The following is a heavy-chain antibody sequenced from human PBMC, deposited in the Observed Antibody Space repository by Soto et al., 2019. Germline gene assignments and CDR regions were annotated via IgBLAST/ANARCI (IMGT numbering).Heavy chain of an antibody. CDR1: GGSISSGDYY. CDR2: IYYSGST. V-gene: IGHV4-30-4*01. Sequence: SETLSLTCTVSGGSISSGDYYWSWIRQPPGKGLEWIGYIYYSGSTYYNPSLKSRVTISVDTSKNQFSLKLSSVTAADTAVYYCARGFVNVWGSCRPPNWFDPWGQGTLVTVSS. J-gene: IGHJ5*02. CDR3: ARGFVNVWGSCRPPNWFDP. D-gene: IGHD3-16*02.